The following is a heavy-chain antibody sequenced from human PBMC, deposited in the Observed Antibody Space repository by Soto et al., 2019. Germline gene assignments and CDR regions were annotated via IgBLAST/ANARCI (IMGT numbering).Heavy chain of an antibody. V-gene: IGHV3-30*18. D-gene: IGHD4-17*01. Sequence: GGSLRLSCAASGFTFSSYDMHWVRQAPGKGLGWVALISYDGSNKYYADSMKGRFTISRDNSKNTLHLQLNSLRPDDTALYFCTKESTTVTTFDYWGQGALVTVSS. J-gene: IGHJ4*02. CDR1: GFTFSSYD. CDR2: ISYDGSNK. CDR3: TKESTTVTTFDY.